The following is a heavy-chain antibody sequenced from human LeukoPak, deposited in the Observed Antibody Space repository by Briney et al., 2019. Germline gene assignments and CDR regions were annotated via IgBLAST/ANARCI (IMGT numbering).Heavy chain of an antibody. CDR1: GFTFSSYA. Sequence: GGSLRLSCAASGFTFSSYAMDWVRQAPGKGLEWVAVISYDGSNKYYADSVKGRFTISRDNSKNTLYLQMNSLRAEDTAVYYCTRERVDYGDYEPHFDYWGQGTLVTVSS. D-gene: IGHD4-17*01. V-gene: IGHV3-30-3*01. CDR3: TRERVDYGDYEPHFDY. CDR2: ISYDGSNK. J-gene: IGHJ4*02.